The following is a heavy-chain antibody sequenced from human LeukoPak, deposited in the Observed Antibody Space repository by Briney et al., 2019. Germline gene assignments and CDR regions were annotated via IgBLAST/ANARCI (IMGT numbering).Heavy chain of an antibody. CDR1: GAAVRKYG. D-gene: IGHD5-12*01. Sequence: GSLRLSRGGSGAAVRKYGLKGGRQAAGAGVEYISGISRSGDITHYADSVKGRFTISRDNVKNTLYLQMNSLRSDDTAVYYCAKNPYEYYFDYWGQGTLVTVSS. J-gene: IGHJ4*02. V-gene: IGHV3-23*01. CDR3: AKNPYEYYFDY. CDR2: ISRSGDIT.